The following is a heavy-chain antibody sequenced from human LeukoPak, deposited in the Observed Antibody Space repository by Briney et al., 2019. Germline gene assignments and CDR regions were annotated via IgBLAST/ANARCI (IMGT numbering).Heavy chain of an antibody. CDR3: ARGVRGVIGSYYFDY. V-gene: IGHV4-4*07. CDR2: IYTSGST. J-gene: IGHJ4*02. D-gene: IGHD3-10*01. Sequence: SETLSRTCTVAGGSISSYYWSWIRQPAGKGLELIGRIYTSGSTNYNPSLKSRVTMSVDTSKNQFSLKLSSVTAADTAVYYCARGVRGVIGSYYFDYWGQGTLVTVSS. CDR1: GGSISSYY.